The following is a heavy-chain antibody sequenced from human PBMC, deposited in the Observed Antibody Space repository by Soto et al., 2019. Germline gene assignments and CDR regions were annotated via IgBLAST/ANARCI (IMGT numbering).Heavy chain of an antibody. CDR1: GGSIISDGYS. J-gene: IGHJ4*02. CDR2: IYEGGNT. Sequence: PSETLSLTCAVSGGSIISDGYSWSWIRQPPGKGLQWIGHIYEGGNTYYTPSLESRVAISTDKSKNQFSLRLSSVTAADTAVYYCVRRSPEDAFDYWGQGTLVTVSS. D-gene: IGHD2-8*01. V-gene: IGHV4-30-2*01. CDR3: VRRSPEDAFDY.